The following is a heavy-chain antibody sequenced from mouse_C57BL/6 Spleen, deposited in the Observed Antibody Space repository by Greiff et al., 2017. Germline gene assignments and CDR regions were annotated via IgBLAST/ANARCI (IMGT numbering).Heavy chain of an antibody. Sequence: EVKLMESGGGLVKPGGSLKLSCAASGFTFSSYTMSWVRQTPEQRLEWVANISGGGGNTYYPDSVKGRFTISRDNAKNTLYLQMSSLRSEDTALYYCARHSHRDYWGQGTSVTVSS. CDR3: ARHSHRDY. V-gene: IGHV5-9*01. CDR1: GFTFSSYT. J-gene: IGHJ4*01. CDR2: ISGGGGNT.